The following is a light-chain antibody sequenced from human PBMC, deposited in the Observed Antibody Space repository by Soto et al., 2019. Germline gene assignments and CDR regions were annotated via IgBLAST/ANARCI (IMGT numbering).Light chain of an antibody. Sequence: EIVLTQSPATLSLSPGQRATLSCRASQTVRSSYLAWYQQKPGQAPRLLIYDASDRATGIPARFSGSGSGKDFTLNIRSLEPEDFAVYYCQQRGDWPLYTFGQGTKVDIK. CDR2: DAS. J-gene: IGKJ2*01. V-gene: IGKV3-11*01. CDR1: QTVRSSY. CDR3: QQRGDWPLYT.